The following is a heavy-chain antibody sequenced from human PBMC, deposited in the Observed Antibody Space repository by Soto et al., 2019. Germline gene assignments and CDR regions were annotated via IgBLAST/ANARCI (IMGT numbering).Heavy chain of an antibody. CDR1: GFNFDDSA. CDR3: AKGRSSMIVVAMDY. CDR2: ITWNSGHI. V-gene: IGHV3-9*01. Sequence: GGSLRLSCVASGFNFDDSAMNWVRQVPGKGLEWVSGITWNSGHILYADSVKGRFTISRDNAKKSLYLELNSLRPEDTALYYCAKGRSSMIVVAMDYWGQGTRVTVSS. J-gene: IGHJ4*02. D-gene: IGHD3-22*01.